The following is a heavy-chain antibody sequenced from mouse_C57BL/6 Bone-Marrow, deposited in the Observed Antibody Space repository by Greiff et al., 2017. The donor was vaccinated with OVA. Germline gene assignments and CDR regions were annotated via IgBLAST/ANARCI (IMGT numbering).Heavy chain of an antibody. J-gene: IGHJ2*01. Sequence: DVKLVESGGGLVKPGGSLKLSCAASGFTFSSYAMSWVRQTPEKRLEWVATISDGGSYTYYPDNVKGRFTISRDNAKNNLYLQMSHLKSEDTAMYYCARDLVRYYFDYWGQGTTLTVSS. D-gene: IGHD2-2*01. CDR1: GFTFSSYA. CDR3: ARDLVRYYFDY. CDR2: ISDGGSYT. V-gene: IGHV5-4*01.